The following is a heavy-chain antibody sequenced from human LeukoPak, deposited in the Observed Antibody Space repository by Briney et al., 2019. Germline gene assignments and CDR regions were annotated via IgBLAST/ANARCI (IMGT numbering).Heavy chain of an antibody. Sequence: SVKVSCKASGYTFTSYGISWVRQAPGQGLEWMGGIIPIFGTANYAQKSQGRVTITADESTSTAYMELSSLRSEDTAVYYCARGRNDFWSGPNDYWGQGTLVTVSS. CDR1: GYTFTSYG. CDR3: ARGRNDFWSGPNDY. CDR2: IIPIFGTA. D-gene: IGHD3-3*01. V-gene: IGHV1-69*13. J-gene: IGHJ4*02.